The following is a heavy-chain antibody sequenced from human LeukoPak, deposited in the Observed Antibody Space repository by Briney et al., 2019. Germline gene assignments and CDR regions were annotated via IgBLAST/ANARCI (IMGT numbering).Heavy chain of an antibody. D-gene: IGHD3-16*01. Sequence: GRSLRLSCAASGFTFDDYAMHWVRQAPEKGLEWVSGISWNSGSIGYADSVKGRFTISRDNAKNSLYLQMNSLRAEDTALYYCANWGVGGVNQGDYWGQGPLVTVSS. CDR3: ANWGVGGVNQGDY. J-gene: IGHJ4*02. V-gene: IGHV3-9*01. CDR2: ISWNSGSI. CDR1: GFTFDDYA.